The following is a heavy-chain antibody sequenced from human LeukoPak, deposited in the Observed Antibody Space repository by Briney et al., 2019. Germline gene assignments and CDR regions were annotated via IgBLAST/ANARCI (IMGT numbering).Heavy chain of an antibody. CDR2: INPNSGDT. J-gene: IGHJ4*02. D-gene: IGHD6-19*01. CDR1: GYTFTGYY. V-gene: IGHV1-2*02. Sequence: ASVKVSCKASGYTFTGYYMHWVRQAPGQGLEWVGWINPNSGDTNFAPKFQGRVTMTRDTSISTAYMELSRLRSDDTAVYYCARGGSSASKFDYWGQGTLVTVSS. CDR3: ARGGSSASKFDY.